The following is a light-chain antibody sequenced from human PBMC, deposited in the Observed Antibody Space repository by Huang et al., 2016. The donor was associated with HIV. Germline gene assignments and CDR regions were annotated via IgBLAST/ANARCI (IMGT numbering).Light chain of an antibody. CDR1: QNINKY. Sequence: DIQITQSPSSLSASVGDRVTITCRPSQNINKYLNWYQQQTGKAPKLLISGASPLQGGGPPSFSGSGSGTAFTLPISSRQPEDSAVSFCQQSDKTPRTFGQGTKLEI. J-gene: IGKJ2*01. V-gene: IGKV1-39*01. CDR3: QQSDKTPRT. CDR2: GAS.